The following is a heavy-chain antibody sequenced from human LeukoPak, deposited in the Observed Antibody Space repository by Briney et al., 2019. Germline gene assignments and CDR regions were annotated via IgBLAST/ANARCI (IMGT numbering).Heavy chain of an antibody. CDR3: ARGNSSAGFRRRSGFDY. Sequence: SSETLSLTCGVNGGSFSGYYWSWIRQSPGKGLEWIGEISQSGGTNYNPSLESRVTISVDTSKNQLSLKLSSVTAADTAVYYCARGNSSAGFRRRSGFDYWGQGTLVTVSS. J-gene: IGHJ4*02. CDR1: GGSFSGYY. CDR2: ISQSGGT. V-gene: IGHV4-34*01. D-gene: IGHD4-11*01.